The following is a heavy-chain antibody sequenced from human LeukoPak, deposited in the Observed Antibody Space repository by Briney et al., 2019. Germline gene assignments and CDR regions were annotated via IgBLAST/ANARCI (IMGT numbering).Heavy chain of an antibody. D-gene: IGHD3-9*01. Sequence: PSQTLSLTCAVSGGSISSGGYSWSWIRQPPGKGLEWIGYIYHSGSTYYNPSLKSRVTISVDRSKNQFSLKLSSVTAADTAVYYCARRLRYFDNAFDIWGQGTVVTVSS. J-gene: IGHJ3*02. V-gene: IGHV4-30-2*01. CDR3: ARRLRYFDNAFDI. CDR2: IYHSGST. CDR1: GGSISSGGYS.